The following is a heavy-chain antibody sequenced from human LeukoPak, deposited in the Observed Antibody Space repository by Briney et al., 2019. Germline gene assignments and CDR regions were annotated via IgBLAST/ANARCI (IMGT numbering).Heavy chain of an antibody. CDR3: ARTSSSGWYSDAFDI. D-gene: IGHD6-19*01. CDR2: IYPGDSDT. CDR1: GYSFTSYW. V-gene: IGHV5-51*01. Sequence: GESLKISCKGSGYSFTSYWIGWVRQMPGKGLEWMGIIYPGDSDTRYSPSFQGQVTISADKSISTAYLQWSSLKASDTAVYYCARTSSSGWYSDAFDIWGQGTMVTVSS. J-gene: IGHJ3*02.